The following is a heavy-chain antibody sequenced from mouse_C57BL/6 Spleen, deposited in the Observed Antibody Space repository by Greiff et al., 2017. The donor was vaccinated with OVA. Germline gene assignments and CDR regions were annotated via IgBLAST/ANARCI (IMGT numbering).Heavy chain of an antibody. CDR1: GFNIKDYY. CDR2: IDPEDGET. V-gene: IGHV14-2*01. J-gene: IGHJ1*03. Sequence: EVKLVESGAELVKPGASVKLSCTASGFNIKDYYMHWVKQRPEQGLEWIGRIDPEDGETKYAPKFQGKATITADTSSNTAYLQLSSLTSEDTAVYYCARDYGSSYGYFDVWGTGTTVTVSS. D-gene: IGHD1-1*01. CDR3: ARDYGSSYGYFDV.